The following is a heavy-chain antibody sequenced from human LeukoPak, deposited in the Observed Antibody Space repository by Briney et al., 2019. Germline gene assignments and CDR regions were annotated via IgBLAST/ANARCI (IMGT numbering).Heavy chain of an antibody. Sequence: GGSLRLSCAASGFTFSSYWMSWVRQAPGKGLEWVANINEGGSEKYYVDSVKGRVTISRDNAENSLYLQMNRLRAEDTAVYYSARDKIVRATVFDNWGQGTLVIVSS. CDR3: ARDKIVRATVFDN. CDR1: GFTFSSYW. J-gene: IGHJ4*02. D-gene: IGHD1-26*01. V-gene: IGHV3-7*01. CDR2: INEGGSEK.